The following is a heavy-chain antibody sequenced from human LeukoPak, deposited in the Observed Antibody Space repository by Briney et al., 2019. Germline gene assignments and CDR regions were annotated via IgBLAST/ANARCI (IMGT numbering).Heavy chain of an antibody. D-gene: IGHD6-13*01. Sequence: GASVKVSCKVSGYTLTELSMHWVRQAPGKGLEWMGGFDPEDGETIYAQKFQGRVTMTEDTSTDTAYMELSSLRSGDTAVYYCATGCSTRGYNWFDPWGQGTLVTVSS. J-gene: IGHJ5*02. CDR3: ATGCSTRGYNWFDP. CDR1: GYTLTELS. CDR2: FDPEDGET. V-gene: IGHV1-24*01.